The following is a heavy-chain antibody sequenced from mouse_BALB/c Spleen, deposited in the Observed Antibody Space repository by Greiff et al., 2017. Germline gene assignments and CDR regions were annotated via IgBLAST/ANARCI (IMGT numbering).Heavy chain of an antibody. D-gene: IGHD1-2*01. J-gene: IGHJ3*01. CDR2: ISDGGSYT. Sequence: EVHLVESGGGLVKPGGSLKLSCAASGFTFSDYYMYWVRQTPEKRLEWVATISDGGSYTYYPDSVKGRFTISRDNAKNNLYLQMSSLKSEDTAMYYCAREGITTAAWFAYWGQGTLVTVSA. CDR3: AREGITTAAWFAY. V-gene: IGHV5-4*02. CDR1: GFTFSDYY.